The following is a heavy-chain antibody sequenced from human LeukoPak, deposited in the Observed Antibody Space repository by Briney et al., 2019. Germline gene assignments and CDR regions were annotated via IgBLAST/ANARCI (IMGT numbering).Heavy chain of an antibody. Sequence: ASVKVSCKASGGTFSSYAISWVRQAPGQGLEWMGGIIPIFGTANYAQKFQGRVTITADESTSTAYMELSSLRSEDTAVYYCVAKYCSSTSCSFDYWGQGTLVTVSS. CDR3: VAKYCSSTSCSFDY. CDR2: IIPIFGTA. D-gene: IGHD2-2*01. J-gene: IGHJ4*02. V-gene: IGHV1-69*13. CDR1: GGTFSSYA.